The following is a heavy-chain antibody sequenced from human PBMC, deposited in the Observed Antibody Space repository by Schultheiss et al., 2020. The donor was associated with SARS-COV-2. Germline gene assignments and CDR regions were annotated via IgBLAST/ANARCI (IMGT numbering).Heavy chain of an antibody. Sequence: GSLRLSCAASGFSFSSYWMHWVRQAPGKGLVWVSRINSDGSSTTYADSVKGRFTISRDNSKNTLYLQMNSLRAEDTAVYFCAKDLPPTGGLSWYFDVWGRGTLVTVSS. V-gene: IGHV3-74*01. CDR3: AKDLPPTGGLSWYFDV. D-gene: IGHD7-27*01. J-gene: IGHJ2*01. CDR1: GFSFSSYW. CDR2: INSDGSST.